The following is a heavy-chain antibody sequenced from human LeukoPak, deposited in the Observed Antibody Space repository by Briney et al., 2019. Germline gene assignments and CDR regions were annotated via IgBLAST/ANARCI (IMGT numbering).Heavy chain of an antibody. CDR3: AKDPNYYDSIGPSGP. J-gene: IGHJ5*02. CDR2: ISGGGGNT. V-gene: IGHV3-23*01. CDR1: GFTFSNYA. D-gene: IGHD3-22*01. Sequence: GGSLRLSCAASGFTFSNYAMNWVRQAPGKGLEWVSAISGGGGNTYYADSVKGRFTISRDNSKNTLYLQMNSLRAEDTAIYYCAKDPNYYDSIGPSGPWGQGTLVTVSS.